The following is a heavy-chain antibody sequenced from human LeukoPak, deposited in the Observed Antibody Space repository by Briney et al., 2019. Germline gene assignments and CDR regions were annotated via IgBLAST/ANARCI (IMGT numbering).Heavy chain of an antibody. V-gene: IGHV4-34*01. J-gene: IGHJ5*02. CDR3: ARAPTVTTYGWFDP. Sequence: SETLSLTCAVYGGSFSGYYWSWIRQPLGKGLEWIGEINHSGSTNYNPSLKSRVTISVDTSKNQFSLKLSSVTAADTAVYYCARAPTVTTYGWFDPWGQGTLVTVSS. CDR2: INHSGST. D-gene: IGHD4-17*01. CDR1: GGSFSGYY.